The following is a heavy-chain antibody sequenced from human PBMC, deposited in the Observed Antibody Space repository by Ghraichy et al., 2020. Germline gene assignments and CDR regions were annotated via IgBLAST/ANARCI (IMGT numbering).Heavy chain of an antibody. V-gene: IGHV1-18*01. J-gene: IGHJ3*02. Sequence: ASVKVSCKASGYTFTSYGISWVRQAPGQGLEWMGWISAYNGNTNYAQKLQGRVTMTTDTSTSTAYMELRSLRSDDTAVYYCARDLIIQLWEVGAFDIWGQGTMVTVSS. CDR1: GYTFTSYG. CDR2: ISAYNGNT. D-gene: IGHD5-18*01. CDR3: ARDLIIQLWEVGAFDI.